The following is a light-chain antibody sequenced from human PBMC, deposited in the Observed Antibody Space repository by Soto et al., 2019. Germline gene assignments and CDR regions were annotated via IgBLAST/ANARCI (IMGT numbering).Light chain of an antibody. CDR1: QGISTY. Sequence: DIQMTQSPSSVSASVGDRVTITCRASQGISTYLGWYQQKPGKAPKSLIYSASSLQSGVPSRFSGIGSGTEFTLTITDMQPDDFATYYCQQYYSYPWTFGQGTKVEI. CDR3: QQYYSYPWT. CDR2: SAS. J-gene: IGKJ1*01. V-gene: IGKV1-16*01.